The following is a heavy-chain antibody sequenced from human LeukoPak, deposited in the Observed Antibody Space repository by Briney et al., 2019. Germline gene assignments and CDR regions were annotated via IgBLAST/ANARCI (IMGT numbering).Heavy chain of an antibody. CDR2: IKQDGSEK. CDR3: ARDGWYYDSSGFY. D-gene: IGHD3-22*01. CDR1: GFTFSSYW. Sequence: PGGSLRLSCAASGFTFSSYWMSWVRQAPGKGLEWVANIKQDGSEKYYVDSVKGRFTISRDNAKNSLYLQMNSLRAEDTVVYYCARDGWYYDSSGFYWGQGTLVTVSS. V-gene: IGHV3-7*01. J-gene: IGHJ4*02.